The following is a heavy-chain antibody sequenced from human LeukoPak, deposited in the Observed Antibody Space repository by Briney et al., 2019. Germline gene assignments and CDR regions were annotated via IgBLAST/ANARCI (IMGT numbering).Heavy chain of an antibody. CDR3: ARSVGYCSGGSCYSFDL. V-gene: IGHV1-46*01. J-gene: IGHJ4*02. CDR1: GYTFTSYY. CDR2: INPRGGNT. D-gene: IGHD2-15*01. Sequence: GASVKVSCKASGYTFTSYYMHWVRQAPGQGLEWMGIINPRGGNTNYAQKFQGRVTMTSDTSTSTVYMELSSLRSEDRAVYHCARSVGYCSGGSCYSFDLWGQGTLVTVSS.